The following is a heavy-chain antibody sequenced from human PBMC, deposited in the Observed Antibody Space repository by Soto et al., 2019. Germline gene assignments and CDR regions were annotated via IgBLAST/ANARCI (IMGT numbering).Heavy chain of an antibody. CDR3: ARGYYYGSGSYPSGY. J-gene: IGHJ4*02. Sequence: EVQLVESGGGLVQPGGSLRLSCAASGFTFSSSWMHWVRQAPGKGLVWVSHINSDGSSTSYEDSVKGRFSISRDNDKKTMYLQMSSLRAEDTAVYHCARGYYYGSGSYPSGYWGQGTLVTVSS. CDR1: GFTFSSSW. CDR2: INSDGSST. V-gene: IGHV3-74*01. D-gene: IGHD3-10*01.